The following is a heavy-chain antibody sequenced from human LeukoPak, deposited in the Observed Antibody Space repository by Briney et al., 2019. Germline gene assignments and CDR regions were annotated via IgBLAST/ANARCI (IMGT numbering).Heavy chain of an antibody. CDR1: GYTFTDYY. V-gene: IGHV1-2*02. CDR3: AVAPGDY. Sequence: ASVRVSCKASGYTFTDYYIHWVRQAPGQGLEWMGWINPNSDYTFYAQKFQGRVTLTRDTSISTVYMELTTLTSDDTALYNCAVAPGDYWGQGTLVSVSA. CDR2: INPNSDYT. J-gene: IGHJ4*02. D-gene: IGHD2-21*01.